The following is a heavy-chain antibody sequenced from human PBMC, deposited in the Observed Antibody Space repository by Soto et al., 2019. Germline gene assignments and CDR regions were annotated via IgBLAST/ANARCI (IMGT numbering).Heavy chain of an antibody. D-gene: IGHD5-12*01. V-gene: IGHV3-21*01. Sequence: PGGPLRLSSPASGITFSSYSMNWVRQAAGKGLEWISSIPSSRSYISYAASMKGRFTISRDNAKNSLCLQMNGRRAAETAVCHCAIDATNSGYDFHWIDPWGQGTLVRSPQ. CDR1: GITFSSYS. CDR3: AIDATNSGYDFHWIDP. CDR2: IPSSRSYI. J-gene: IGHJ5*02.